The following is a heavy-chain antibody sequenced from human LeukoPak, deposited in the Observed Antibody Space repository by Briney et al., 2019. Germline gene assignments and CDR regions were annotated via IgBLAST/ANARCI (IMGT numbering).Heavy chain of an antibody. CDR1: GFTFSSHG. D-gene: IGHD2-21*02. V-gene: IGHV3-7*01. Sequence: GGSLRLSCAASGFTFSSHGMHWVRQAPGKGLEWVARINPDGRDTYYVDSVKGRFTISRDNAQNSMYLQMNSLRVEDTAVYYCTSWGDTTAEYFQRWGQGTLVTVSS. CDR2: INPDGRDT. J-gene: IGHJ1*01. CDR3: TSWGDTTAEYFQR.